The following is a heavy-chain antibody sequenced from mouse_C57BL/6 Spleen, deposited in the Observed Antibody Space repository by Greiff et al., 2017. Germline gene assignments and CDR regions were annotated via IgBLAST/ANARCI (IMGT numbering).Heavy chain of an antibody. CDR2: ISYDGSN. V-gene: IGHV3-6*01. CDR1: GYSITSGYY. CDR3: ARDYDYVFAY. J-gene: IGHJ3*01. D-gene: IGHD2-4*01. Sequence: EVKLMESGPGLVKPSQSLSLTCSVTGYSITSGYYWNWIRQFPGNKLEWMGYISYDGSNNYNPSLKNRISITRDTSKNQFFLKLNSVTTEDTATYYCARDYDYVFAYWGQGTLVTVSA.